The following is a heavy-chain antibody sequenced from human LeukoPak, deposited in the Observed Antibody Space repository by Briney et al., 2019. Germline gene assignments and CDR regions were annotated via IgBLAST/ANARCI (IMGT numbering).Heavy chain of an antibody. CDR1: GGSISSGGYY. V-gene: IGHV4-31*03. Sequence: SETLSLTCTVSGGSISSGGYYWSWIRQHPGKGLEWIGYIYYSGSTYYNPSLKSRVTISVDTSKNQFSLKLSPVTAADTAVYYCARIPAITGADYWGQGTLVTVSS. J-gene: IGHJ4*02. CDR2: IYYSGST. D-gene: IGHD3-10*01. CDR3: ARIPAITGADY.